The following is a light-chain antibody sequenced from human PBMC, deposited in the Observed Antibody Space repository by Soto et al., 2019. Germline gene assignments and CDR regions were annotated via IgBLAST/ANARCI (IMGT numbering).Light chain of an antibody. CDR3: QHHNDWVKT. J-gene: IGKJ2*01. V-gene: IGKV3-15*01. Sequence: EIVMTQSPATLSVSPGERATLSCRASQSVSSNLAWYQQKPGQAPRLLIYGASTRATGVPARFSGSGSGTEFTLTISSLQSEDFAVYYCQHHNDWVKTFGQGNKLEIK. CDR1: QSVSSN. CDR2: GAS.